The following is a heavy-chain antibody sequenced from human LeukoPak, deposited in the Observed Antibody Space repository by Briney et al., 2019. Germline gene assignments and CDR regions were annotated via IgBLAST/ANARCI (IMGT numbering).Heavy chain of an antibody. CDR3: ARVNYDSSGSWFDP. CDR2: IYHSGST. V-gene: IGHV4-30-2*01. CDR1: GGSISSGGYS. D-gene: IGHD3-22*01. Sequence: DPSQTLSLTCAVSGGSISSGGYSWSWIRQPPGKGLEWIGYIYHSGSTYYNPSLKSRVTISVDRSKNQFSLKLSSVTAADMAVYYCARVNYDSSGSWFDPWGQGTLVTVSS. J-gene: IGHJ5*02.